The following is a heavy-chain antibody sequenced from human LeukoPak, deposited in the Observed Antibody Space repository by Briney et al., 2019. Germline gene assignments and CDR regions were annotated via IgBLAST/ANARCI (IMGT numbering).Heavy chain of an antibody. CDR1: GFTFSGYY. Sequence: ASVKVSCKASGFTFSGYYMHWVRQAPGQGLEWMEWINPNSGGTNYAQKFQGRVTMTRDTSISTAYMEVSRLRSDDTAVYYCARDGCSGGGCYRVFNFWGQGTLVTVSS. J-gene: IGHJ4*02. CDR3: ARDGCSGGGCYRVFNF. CDR2: INPNSGGT. V-gene: IGHV1-2*02. D-gene: IGHD2-15*01.